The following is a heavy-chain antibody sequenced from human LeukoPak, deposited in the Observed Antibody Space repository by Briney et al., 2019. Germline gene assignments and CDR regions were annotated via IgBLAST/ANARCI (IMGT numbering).Heavy chain of an antibody. J-gene: IGHJ4*02. V-gene: IGHV3-66*01. D-gene: IGHD5-18*01. CDR2: IYSGGST. CDR3: APEDTAMVEHLDFDY. Sequence: GGSLRLSCAASEFSVGSNYMTWVRQAPGKGLEWVSLIYSGGSTYYADSVKGRFTISRDNAKNSLYLQMDSLRAEDTAVYYCAPEDTAMVEHLDFDYWGQGTLVTVSS. CDR1: EFSVGSNY.